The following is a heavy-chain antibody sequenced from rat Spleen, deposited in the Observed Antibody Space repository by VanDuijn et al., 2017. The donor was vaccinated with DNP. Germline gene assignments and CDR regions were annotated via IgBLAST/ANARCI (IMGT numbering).Heavy chain of an antibody. Sequence: EVQLVETGGGLVQPGRSLKLSCVASGFIFSSYWMYWFRQAPGKGLEWVASINTDGGITYYPDSVKGRFTISRDNAENTVYLQMNSLRSEDTATYYCAKITTDYWGQGVMVTVSS. CDR2: INTDGGIT. D-gene: IGHD1-10*01. CDR3: AKITTDY. J-gene: IGHJ2*01. V-gene: IGHV5-58*01. CDR1: GFIFSSYW.